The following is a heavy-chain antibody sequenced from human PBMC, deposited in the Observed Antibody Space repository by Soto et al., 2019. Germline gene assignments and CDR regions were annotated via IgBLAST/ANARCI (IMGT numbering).Heavy chain of an antibody. D-gene: IGHD2-2*01. Sequence: PGGSLRLSCAASGFTFSRYAMHWVRQAPGKGLEWVAVISYDGTNKYYADSVKGRFTISRDNPKNTLYLQMNSLRAEDTAMYYCARERAVPAAGPPGLLVWGHGTLVTVSS. CDR2: ISYDGTNK. J-gene: IGHJ4*01. CDR3: ARERAVPAAGPPGLLV. CDR1: GFTFSRYA. V-gene: IGHV3-30-3*01.